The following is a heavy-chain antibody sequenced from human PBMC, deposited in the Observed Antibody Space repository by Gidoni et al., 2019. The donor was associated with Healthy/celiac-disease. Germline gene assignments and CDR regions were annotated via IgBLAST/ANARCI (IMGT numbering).Heavy chain of an antibody. CDR1: GLTLDDYT. Sequence: EVQLVESGGVVVEPGGCLRLSSAASGLTLDDYTMHWVRQAPVKGLEWVSLISCDGGSPYYADSVKGRFTIASDNSKNSLYLQMNSLRTEDTALYYCAKGGMVVRGEVDAFDIWGQGTMVTVSS. CDR3: AKGGMVVRGEVDAFDI. CDR2: ISCDGGSP. D-gene: IGHD3-10*02. V-gene: IGHV3-43*01. J-gene: IGHJ3*02.